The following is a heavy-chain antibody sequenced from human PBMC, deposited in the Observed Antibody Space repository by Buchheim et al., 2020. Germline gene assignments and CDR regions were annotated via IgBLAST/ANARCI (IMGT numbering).Heavy chain of an antibody. D-gene: IGHD6-19*01. CDR1: GFTFSSYG. CDR3: AKGSNGGWYSYFDS. J-gene: IGHJ4*02. V-gene: IGHV3-23*01. Sequence: EVQLLESGGGLVQPGGSLRLSCGASGFTFSSYGMKWVRQAPGKGLEWVSGITSGDSTYYADSVKGRFTISRDNAKRTVYLDMNSLRAEDTALYYCAKGSNGGWYSYFDSWGQGTL. CDR2: ITSGDST.